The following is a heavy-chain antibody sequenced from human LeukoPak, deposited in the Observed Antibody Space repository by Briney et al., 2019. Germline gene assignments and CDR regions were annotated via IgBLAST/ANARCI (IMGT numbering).Heavy chain of an antibody. J-gene: IGHJ4*02. CDR3: AKDGQLRSIDY. Sequence: ASVKVSCKASGYTFTSYYIHWVRQAPGQGPEWMGLINARGGSTTYAQNFQGRVTMTRDTSTSTVYVELSSLRSEDTAVYYCAKDGQLRSIDYWGQGTLVTVSS. CDR2: INARGGST. D-gene: IGHD3-3*01. V-gene: IGHV1-46*01. CDR1: GYTFTSYY.